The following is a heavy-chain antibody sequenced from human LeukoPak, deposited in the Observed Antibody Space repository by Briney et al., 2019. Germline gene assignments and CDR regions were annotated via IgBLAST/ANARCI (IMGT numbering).Heavy chain of an antibody. CDR1: GFTFSSYA. V-gene: IGHV3-23*01. D-gene: IGHD2-15*01. CDR3: AKDATPYY. CDR2: ISGSGDNT. J-gene: IGHJ4*02. Sequence: GGSLRLSCAASGFTFSSYAMTWVRQAPGKGLEWVSGISGSGDNTYYAESVKGRFTISRDNSKNTVYLQMNTLRAEDTAVYYCAKDATPYYWGQGTLVTVS.